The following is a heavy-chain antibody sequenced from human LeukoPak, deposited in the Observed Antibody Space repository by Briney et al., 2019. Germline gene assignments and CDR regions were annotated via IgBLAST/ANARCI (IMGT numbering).Heavy chain of an antibody. CDR1: VFTLSSYS. D-gene: IGHD3-9*01. V-gene: IGHV3-21*01. CDR3: ARELFREGPEACYDLLIGSIYYYYYGMDV. CDR2: ISSSSRYT. Sequence: PGACLRLACAASVFTLSSYSMNWVRQAPGKGLGWVSSISSSSRYTYYAPSMKGRFTISRDNAKNSLYLQMSSLRAEDTAVYYLARELFREGPEACYDLLIGSIYYYYYGMDVWGKGATVTASS. J-gene: IGHJ6*04.